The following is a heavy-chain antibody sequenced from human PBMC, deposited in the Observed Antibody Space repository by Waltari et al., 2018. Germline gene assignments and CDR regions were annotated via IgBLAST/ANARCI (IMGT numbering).Heavy chain of an antibody. CDR2: IYAEGRT. V-gene: IGHV3-66*02. J-gene: IGHJ4*02. CDR3: TRHWGFFDF. D-gene: IGHD7-27*01. Sequence: EVQLVESGGGLVQPGGSLSISCAASGFAITTNYMSWVRRTPGQGLGWVAVIYAEGRTYYAESVRGRFTITRDTSKDTVYLQMSSLRPEDTGVYHCTRHWGFFDFWGQGALVTVSS. CDR1: GFAITTNY.